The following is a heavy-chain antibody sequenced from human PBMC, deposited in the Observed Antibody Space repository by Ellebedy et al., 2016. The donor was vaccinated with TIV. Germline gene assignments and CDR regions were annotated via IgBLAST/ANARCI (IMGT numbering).Heavy chain of an antibody. CDR2: IFYSGTT. CDR1: GGSISSSSFY. CDR3: ARVLRGGRSGDYFDS. J-gene: IGHJ4*02. D-gene: IGHD1-1*01. V-gene: IGHV4-39*07. Sequence: MPSETLSLTCTVSGGSISSSSFYWGWLRQPPGKGLEWIGNIFYSGTTYYSPSLKSRVTMSVDTSKNQFSLNLSSVTAADTAVYYCARVLRGGRSGDYFDSWGQGTLVTVSS.